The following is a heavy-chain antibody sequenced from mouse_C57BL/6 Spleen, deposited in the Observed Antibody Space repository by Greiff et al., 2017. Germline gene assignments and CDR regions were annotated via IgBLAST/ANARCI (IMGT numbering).Heavy chain of an antibody. J-gene: IGHJ4*01. Sequence: QVQLKQPGAELVKPGASVKLSCKASGYTFTSYWMQWVKQRPGQGLEWIGEIDPSDSYTNYNQKFKGKATLTVDTSSSTAYMQLSSLTSEDSAVYYCARGKVARAMDYWGQGTSVTVSS. CDR1: GYTFTSYW. V-gene: IGHV1-50*01. CDR2: IDPSDSYT. CDR3: ARGKVARAMDY. D-gene: IGHD1-1*01.